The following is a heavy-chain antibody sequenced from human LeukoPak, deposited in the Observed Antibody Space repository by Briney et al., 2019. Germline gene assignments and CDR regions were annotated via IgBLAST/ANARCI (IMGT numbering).Heavy chain of an antibody. CDR1: GFTFSSYA. Sequence: GGSLRLSCAASGFTFSSYAMHWVRQAPGKGLEWVTIVSYDGSNKYYADSVKGRFTISRDNSKNTLYLQMNSLRAEDTAVYYCARDRCSGISCYFDPWGQGTLVTVSS. V-gene: IGHV3-30-3*01. CDR3: ARDRCSGISCYFDP. CDR2: VSYDGSNK. J-gene: IGHJ5*02. D-gene: IGHD2-2*01.